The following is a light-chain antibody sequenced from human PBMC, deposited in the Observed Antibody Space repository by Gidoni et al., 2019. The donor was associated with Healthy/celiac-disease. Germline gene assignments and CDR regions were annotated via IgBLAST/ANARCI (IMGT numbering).Light chain of an antibody. CDR3: AAWDDSLNVVV. CDR2: SNN. Sequence: QSVLTQPPSASGTPRQRVTISCSGSSSNIGSNTVNWYQQLPGTAPKLLIYSNNQRPSGVPDRCSGSKSGTSASLAISGLQSEDEADYYCAAWDDSLNVVVFGGGTKLTVL. J-gene: IGLJ2*01. CDR1: SSNIGSNT. V-gene: IGLV1-44*01.